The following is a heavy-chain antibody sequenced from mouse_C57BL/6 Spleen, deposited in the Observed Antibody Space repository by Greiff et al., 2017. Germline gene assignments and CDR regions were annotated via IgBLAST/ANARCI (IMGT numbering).Heavy chain of an antibody. CDR3: ARGGDSERGDY. Sequence: QVQLQQSGAELVKPGASVKMSCKASGYTFTSYWITWVKQRPGQGLEWIGDIYPGSGSTNYNEKFKSKATLTVDTSSSTAYMQLSSLTSEDSAVYYCARGGDSERGDYWGQGTSVTVSS. CDR2: IYPGSGST. V-gene: IGHV1-55*01. J-gene: IGHJ4*01. CDR1: GYTFTSYW.